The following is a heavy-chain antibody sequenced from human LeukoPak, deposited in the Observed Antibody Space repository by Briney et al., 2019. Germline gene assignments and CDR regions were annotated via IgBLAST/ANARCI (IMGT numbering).Heavy chain of an antibody. Sequence: PGGSLRLSCAASGFTVSSNYMSWVRQAPGKGLEWVSVIYSDGGTYYADSVKGRFTTSRDNSKNTLYLQMNSLRAEDTAVYYCAREARGSLDYWGQGTLVTVSS. CDR1: GFTVSSNY. CDR3: AREARGSLDY. J-gene: IGHJ4*02. V-gene: IGHV3-53*01. D-gene: IGHD3-10*01. CDR2: IYSDGGT.